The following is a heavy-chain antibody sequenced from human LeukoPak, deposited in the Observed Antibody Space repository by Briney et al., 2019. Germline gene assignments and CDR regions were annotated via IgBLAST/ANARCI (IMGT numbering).Heavy chain of an antibody. CDR2: IYYRGST. D-gene: IGHD3-10*01. V-gene: IGHV4-39*01. J-gene: IGHJ4*02. CDR3: ARRVFLWFGESEYYFDY. CDR1: GGSISNSDYY. Sequence: PSETLPLTCTVSGGSISNSDYYWGWIRQPPGKGLEWIGSIYYRGSTYYSPSLGSRVTLSVDTSKNQFSLKLSSVTAADTAVYYCARRVFLWFGESEYYFDYWGQGTLVTVSS.